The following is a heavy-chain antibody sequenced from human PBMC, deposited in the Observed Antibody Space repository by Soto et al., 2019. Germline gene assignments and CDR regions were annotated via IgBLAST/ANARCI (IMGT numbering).Heavy chain of an antibody. CDR2: ISYSGST. CDR1: GGSISSGGYY. V-gene: IGHV4-30-4*01. CDR3: ARDQLEGNWFDP. J-gene: IGHJ5*02. D-gene: IGHD1-1*01. Sequence: SETLSLTCTVSGGSISSGGYYWSWIRQHPGTGLEWIGHISYSGSTYYNTSLKSRVTISVDKSKNQFSLKLTSVTAADTAVYYCARDQLEGNWFDPWGQGTLVTVSS.